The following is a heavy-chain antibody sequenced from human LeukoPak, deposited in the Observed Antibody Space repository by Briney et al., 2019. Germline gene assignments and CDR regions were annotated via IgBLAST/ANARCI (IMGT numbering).Heavy chain of an antibody. V-gene: IGHV3-30*02. CDR1: GFTFSSYG. CDR2: IRYDGSNK. CDR3: AAVLSGSYNNWFDP. J-gene: IGHJ5*02. Sequence: GGSLRLSCAASGFTFSSYGMHWVRQAPGKGLEWVAFIRYDGSNKYYADSVKGRFTISRDNSKNTLYLQMNSLRAEDTAVYYCAAVLSGSYNNWFDPWGQGTLVTVSS. D-gene: IGHD1-26*01.